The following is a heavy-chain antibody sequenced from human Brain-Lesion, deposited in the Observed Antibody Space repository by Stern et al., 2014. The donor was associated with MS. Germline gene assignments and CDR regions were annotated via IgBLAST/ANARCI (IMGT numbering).Heavy chain of an antibody. Sequence: QVQLLQPGAEVKKPGASVKVSCKVSGYTLTELSMHWVRQAPRKGLEWMGGFDPEDGETIYAQKCQGRVTMTEDTSTDTAYMELSSLRSEDTAVYYCATLSPGAGGNYYRHFDYWGQGTLVTVSS. CDR2: FDPEDGET. D-gene: IGHD1-26*01. V-gene: IGHV1-24*01. CDR1: GYTLTELS. CDR3: ATLSPGAGGNYYRHFDY. J-gene: IGHJ4*02.